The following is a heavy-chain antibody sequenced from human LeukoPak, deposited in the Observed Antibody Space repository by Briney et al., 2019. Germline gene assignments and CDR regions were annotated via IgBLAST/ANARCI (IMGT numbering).Heavy chain of an antibody. J-gene: IGHJ4*02. CDR3: AKDGRALQLDY. D-gene: IGHD6-6*01. Sequence: GRSLRLSCAASGFTFSSYGMHWVCQAPGKGLEWVAVISYDGSYKYYADSVKGRFTISRDNSKNTLYLQMNSLRAEDTAVYYCAKDGRALQLDYWGQGTLVTVSS. CDR1: GFTFSSYG. V-gene: IGHV3-30*18. CDR2: ISYDGSYK.